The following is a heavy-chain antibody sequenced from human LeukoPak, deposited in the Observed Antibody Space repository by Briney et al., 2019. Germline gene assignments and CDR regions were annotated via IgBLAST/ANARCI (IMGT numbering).Heavy chain of an antibody. D-gene: IGHD2/OR15-2a*01. CDR2: VGGSGAGT. Sequence: PGGSLRLSCVASGITFNIYSMAWLRQAPGKGLEWVSAVGGSGAGTHYADSVKGRFIISRDNSKNTLYLQMNSLRADDTAVYYCAKESSLTYLGEFLIWAECWGQGTLVTVSS. CDR1: GITFNIYS. V-gene: IGHV3-23*01. CDR3: AKESSLTYLGEFLIWAEC. J-gene: IGHJ4*02.